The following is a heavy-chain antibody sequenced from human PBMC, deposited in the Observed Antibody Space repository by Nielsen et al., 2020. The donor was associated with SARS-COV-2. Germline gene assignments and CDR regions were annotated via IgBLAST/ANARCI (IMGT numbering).Heavy chain of an antibody. Sequence: ASVKVSCKASGGTFSSYAISWVRQAPGQGLEWMGWINAGNGNTRYSQKFQGRVTITRDTSASTAYMELSSLRSEDTAVYYCARHLRGYIDYWGQGTLVTVSS. CDR2: INAGNGNT. CDR1: GGTFSSYA. J-gene: IGHJ4*02. CDR3: ARHLRGYIDY. V-gene: IGHV1-3*01.